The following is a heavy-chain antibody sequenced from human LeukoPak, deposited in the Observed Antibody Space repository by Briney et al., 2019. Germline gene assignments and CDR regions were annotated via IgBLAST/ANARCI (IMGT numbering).Heavy chain of an antibody. Sequence: GGSLRLSCAASGFTFSSYAMHWVRQAPGKGLEWVAVISYDGSNKYYADSVKGRFTISRDNSKNTLYLQMNSLRAEDTAVYYCARVRPPCSSGWNWFDPWGQGTLVTVSS. CDR3: ARVRPPCSSGWNWFDP. CDR2: ISYDGSNK. D-gene: IGHD6-19*01. V-gene: IGHV3-30-3*01. CDR1: GFTFSSYA. J-gene: IGHJ5*02.